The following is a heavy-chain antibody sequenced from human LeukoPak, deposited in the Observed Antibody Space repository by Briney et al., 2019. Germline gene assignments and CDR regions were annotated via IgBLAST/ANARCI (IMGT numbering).Heavy chain of an antibody. CDR3: ARAPLISRNWNYFRDYYYYYMGV. V-gene: IGHV4-4*07. CDR2: IYTSGST. CDR1: GGSISSYY. J-gene: IGHJ6*03. Sequence: KPSETLSLTCTVSGGSISSYYWSWIRQPAGKGLEWIGRIYTSGSTNYNPSLKSRVTMSVDTSKNQFSLKLSSVTAADTAVYHCARAPLISRNWNYFRDYYYYYMGVWGKGATVTVSS. D-gene: IGHD1-7*01.